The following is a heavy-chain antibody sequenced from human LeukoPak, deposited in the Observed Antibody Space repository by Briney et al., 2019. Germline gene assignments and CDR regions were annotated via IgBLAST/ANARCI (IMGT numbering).Heavy chain of an antibody. CDR3: ARHLQYSHMDG. D-gene: IGHD4-11*01. CDR1: GGSISRSSYY. V-gene: IGHV4-39*01. CDR2: IYYSGST. J-gene: IGHJ6*04. Sequence: SETLSLTCTVSGGSISRSSYYWGWVRQPPGKGLEWIGSIYYSGSTTYNPSLKSRVTVSLDTSKNQFSLKVTSLTAADTAVYYCARHLQYSHMDGWGNGTTVTVSP.